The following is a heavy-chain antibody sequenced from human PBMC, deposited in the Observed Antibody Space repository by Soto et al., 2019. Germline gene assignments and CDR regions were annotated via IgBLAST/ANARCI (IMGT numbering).Heavy chain of an antibody. D-gene: IGHD2-15*01. V-gene: IGHV3-74*01. CDR1: GFTFSSYW. CDR3: ARDFCSGGCCSYSDGMDV. CDR2: INSDGSST. J-gene: IGHJ6*02. Sequence: PGGSLRLSCAASGFTFSSYWMHWVRQAPGKGLVWVSRINSDGSSTSYADSVKGRFTISRDNAKNTLYLQMNSLRAEDTAVYYCARDFCSGGCCSYSDGMDVWGQGTTVTVSS.